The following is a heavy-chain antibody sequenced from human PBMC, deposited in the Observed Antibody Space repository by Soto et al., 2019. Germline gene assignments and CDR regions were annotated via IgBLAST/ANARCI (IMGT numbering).Heavy chain of an antibody. V-gene: IGHV1-2*04. CDR3: ARDAGGNYYYMDV. CDR2: INPNSGGT. D-gene: IGHD3-10*01. J-gene: IGHJ6*03. CDR1: GYTFTGYY. Sequence: GPVKVSCKASGYTFTGYYMHWVRQAPGQGLEWMGWINPNSGGTNYAQKFQGWVTMTRDTSISTAYMELSRLRSDDTAVYYCARDAGGNYYYMDVWGKGTTVTVSS.